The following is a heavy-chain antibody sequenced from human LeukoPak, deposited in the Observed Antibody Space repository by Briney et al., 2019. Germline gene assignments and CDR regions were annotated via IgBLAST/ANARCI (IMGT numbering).Heavy chain of an antibody. CDR1: GDSINNYY. D-gene: IGHD2-21*02. Sequence: PSETLSLTCTVSGDSINNYYWSWIRQPPGKRQEWIGYIYYSGNTNYNPSLKSRVTFSVDTSKNQFALRMSSVTAADTAVYFCVGTYCGGDCYAMYAFDFWGQGTVVTVSS. J-gene: IGHJ3*01. V-gene: IGHV4-59*08. CDR3: VGTYCGGDCYAMYAFDF. CDR2: IYYSGNT.